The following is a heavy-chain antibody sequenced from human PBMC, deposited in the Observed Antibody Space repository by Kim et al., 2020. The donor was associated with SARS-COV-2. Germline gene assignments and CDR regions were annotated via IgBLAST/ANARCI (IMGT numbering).Heavy chain of an antibody. CDR3: ARDDIAVAGTGDY. D-gene: IGHD6-19*01. Sequence: GGSLRLSCAASGFTFSSYAMHWVRQAPGKGLEWVAVISYDGSNKYYADSVKGRFTISRDNSKNTLYLQMNSLRAEDTAVYYCARDDIAVAGTGDYWGQGTLVTVSS. CDR1: GFTFSSYA. V-gene: IGHV3-30*04. J-gene: IGHJ4*02. CDR2: ISYDGSNK.